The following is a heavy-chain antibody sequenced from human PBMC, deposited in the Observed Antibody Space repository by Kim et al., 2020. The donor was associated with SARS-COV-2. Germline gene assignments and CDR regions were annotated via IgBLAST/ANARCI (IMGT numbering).Heavy chain of an antibody. CDR3: AKSMPSPGGGHSVYYYYG. J-gene: IGHJ6*01. V-gene: IGHV3-43D*03. CDR2: ITWDGTSS. CDR1: GFTFDEYA. Sequence: GSLRLSCAASGFTFDEYAMHWVRQAPGKGLEWVSLITWDGTSSHYADSVKGRFTISRDNNKNSLYLQMNSLRTEDSAFYYCAKSMPSPGGGHSVYYYYG. D-gene: IGHD2-15*01.